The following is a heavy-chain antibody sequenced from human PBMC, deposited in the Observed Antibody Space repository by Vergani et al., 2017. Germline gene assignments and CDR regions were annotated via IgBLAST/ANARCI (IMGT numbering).Heavy chain of an antibody. CDR2: INHSGST. CDR3: ARGGRMVRGVINCFDP. V-gene: IGHV4-34*01. D-gene: IGHD3-10*01. CDR1: GGSFRGYY. J-gene: IGHJ5*02. Sequence: QVQLQQWGAGLLKPSETLSLTCAVYGGSFRGYYWSWIRQPPGKGLEWIGEINHSGSTNYNPSLKSRVTISVDTSKNQFSLKLSSVTAADTAVYYWARGGRMVRGVINCFDPWGQGTLVTVSS.